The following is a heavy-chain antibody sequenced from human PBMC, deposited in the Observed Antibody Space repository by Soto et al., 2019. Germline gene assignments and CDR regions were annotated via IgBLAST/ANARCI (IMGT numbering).Heavy chain of an antibody. J-gene: IGHJ4*02. CDR2: ISWNSGSI. V-gene: IGHV3-9*01. D-gene: IGHD1-7*01. CDR3: AKDLGYNWNYVFDY. CDR1: GFTFDDYA. Sequence: SLRLSCAASGFTFDDYAMHWVRQAPGKGLEWVSGISWNSGSIGYADSVKGRFTISRDNAKNSLYLQMNSLRAEDTALYYCAKDLGYNWNYVFDYCGQRTLVTVSS.